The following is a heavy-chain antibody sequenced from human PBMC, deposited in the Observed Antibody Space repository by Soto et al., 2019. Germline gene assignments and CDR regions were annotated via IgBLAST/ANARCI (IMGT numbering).Heavy chain of an antibody. D-gene: IGHD3-22*01. J-gene: IGHJ3*02. Sequence: SLTCTVSGGSISSGGYYWSWIRQHPGKGLEWIGYIYYSGSTYYNPSLKSRVTISVDTSKNQFSLKLSSVTAADTAVYYCARVLSYYYDSSVAFDIWGQGTMVTVSS. V-gene: IGHV4-31*03. CDR1: GGSISSGGYY. CDR3: ARVLSYYYDSSVAFDI. CDR2: IYYSGST.